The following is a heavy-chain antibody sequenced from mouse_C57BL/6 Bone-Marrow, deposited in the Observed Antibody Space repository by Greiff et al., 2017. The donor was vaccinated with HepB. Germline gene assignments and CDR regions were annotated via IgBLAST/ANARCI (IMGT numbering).Heavy chain of an antibody. Sequence: VHVKQSGAELVRPGASVKLSCTASGFNIKDDYMHWVKQRPEQGLEWIGWIDPENGDTEYASKFQGKATITADTSSNTAYLQLSSLTSEDTAVYYCTRDPFDYYGSSSWFAYWGQGTLVTVSA. CDR1: GFNIKDDY. V-gene: IGHV14-4*01. D-gene: IGHD1-1*01. CDR2: IDPENGDT. CDR3: TRDPFDYYGSSSWFAY. J-gene: IGHJ3*01.